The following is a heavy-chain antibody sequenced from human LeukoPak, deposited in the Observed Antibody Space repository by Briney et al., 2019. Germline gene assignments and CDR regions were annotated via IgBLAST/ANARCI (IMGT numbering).Heavy chain of an antibody. CDR1: GFTFSSYA. CDR3: AKDHGYSSSSRSGHFDY. V-gene: IGHV3-23*01. CDR2: ISGGGDYT. J-gene: IGHJ4*02. D-gene: IGHD6-6*01. Sequence: GGSLRLSCAASGFTFSSYAMSWVRQAPGKGLQWISAISGGGDYTYYADSVRGRFTISRDNSKNTLYLQMNSLRAEDTAVYYCAKDHGYSSSSRSGHFDYWGQGTLVTVSS.